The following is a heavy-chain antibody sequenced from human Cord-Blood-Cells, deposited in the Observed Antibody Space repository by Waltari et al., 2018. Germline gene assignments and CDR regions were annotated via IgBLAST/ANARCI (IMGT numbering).Heavy chain of an antibody. CDR2: ISSSSSTI. CDR1: GLTYSSYR. J-gene: IGHJ3*02. V-gene: IGHV3-48*01. Sequence: EVQLVESGGGLVQPGGSLRLSCAASGLTYSSYRMNWVRQAPGKGLEWVSYISSSSSTIYYADSVKGRFTISRDNAKNSLYLQMNSLRAEDTAVYYCASVHADAFDIWGQGTMVTVSS. CDR3: ASVHADAFDI.